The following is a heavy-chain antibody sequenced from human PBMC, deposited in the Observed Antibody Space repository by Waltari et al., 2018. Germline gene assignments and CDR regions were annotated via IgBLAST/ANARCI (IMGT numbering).Heavy chain of an antibody. CDR1: GGSISSSNW. V-gene: IGHV4-4*02. D-gene: IGHD1-1*01. J-gene: IGHJ3*02. CDR3: ARDTTSQGAFDI. CDR2: IYHSGST. Sequence: GGSISSSNWWSWVRQPPGKGLEWIGEIYHSGSTNDNPSLKSRVTISVDKSKNQFSLKLSSVTAADTAVYYCARDTTSQGAFDIWGQGTMVTVSS.